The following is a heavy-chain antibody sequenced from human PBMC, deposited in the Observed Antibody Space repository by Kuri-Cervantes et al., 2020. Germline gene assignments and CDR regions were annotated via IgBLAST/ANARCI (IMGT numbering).Heavy chain of an antibody. CDR2: ISYDGSNK. CDR3: ARGGGYDFWSGYYN. CDR1: GFTFSSYS. V-gene: IGHV3-30*03. D-gene: IGHD3-3*01. Sequence: LSLTCAAPGFTFSSYSMNWVRQAPGKGLEWVAVISYDGSNKYYADSVKGRFTISRDNSKNTLYLQMNSLRAEDTAVYYCARGGGYDFWSGYYNWGQGTLVTVSS. J-gene: IGHJ4*02.